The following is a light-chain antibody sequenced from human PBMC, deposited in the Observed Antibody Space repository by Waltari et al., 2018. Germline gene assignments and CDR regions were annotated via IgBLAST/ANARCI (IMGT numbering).Light chain of an antibody. CDR2: KDS. CDR1: TLPKNY. CDR3: QSADTTWV. V-gene: IGLV3-25*03. J-gene: IGLJ3*02. Sequence: SYELTQPPSVSVSPGQTARITCPGDTLPKNYAYWYQHKPGQAPVVVIYKDSERPSGTTVTCTISRVQAEDEADYYCQSADTTWVFGGGTKLTVL.